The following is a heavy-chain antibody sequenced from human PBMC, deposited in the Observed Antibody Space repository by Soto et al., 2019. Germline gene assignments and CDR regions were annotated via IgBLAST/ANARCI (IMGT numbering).Heavy chain of an antibody. Sequence: QVQLVESGGGVVQPGRSLRLSCAASGFTFSKYAVHWVRQAPGKGLQWVAVISYDGTDKFYADSVKGRFAISRDNSRSTLYLQMNSLRAEDTAVYYCARDVDTAMIGDSWGQGTLVTVSS. CDR3: ARDVDTAMIGDS. CDR2: ISYDGTDK. D-gene: IGHD5-18*01. J-gene: IGHJ4*02. V-gene: IGHV3-30*09. CDR1: GFTFSKYA.